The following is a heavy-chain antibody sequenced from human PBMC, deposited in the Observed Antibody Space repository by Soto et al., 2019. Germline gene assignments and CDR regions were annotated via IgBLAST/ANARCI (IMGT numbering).Heavy chain of an antibody. J-gene: IGHJ4*02. CDR2: IYYSGST. V-gene: IGHV4-61*01. CDR3: ARATGGIYFDY. Sequence: SETLSLTCTVSGGSVSSGSYYWSWIRQPPGKGLEWIGYIYYSGSTNYNPSLKSRVTISVDTSKNQFSLKLSSVTAADTAVYYCARATGGIYFDYWGQGTLVTVSS. CDR1: GGSVSSGSYY.